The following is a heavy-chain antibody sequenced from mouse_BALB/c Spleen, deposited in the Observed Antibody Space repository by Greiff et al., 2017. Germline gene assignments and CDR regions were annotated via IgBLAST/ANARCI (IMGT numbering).Heavy chain of an antibody. V-gene: IGHV5-9-4*01. CDR1: GFTFSSYA. Sequence: EVQLVESGGGLVKPGGSLKLSCAASGFTFSSYAMSWVRQSPEKRLEWVAEISSGGSYTYYPDTVTGRFTISRDNAKNTLYLEMSSLRSEDTAMYYCAREGISSYAMDYWGQGTSVTVSS. CDR3: AREGISSYAMDY. CDR2: ISSGGSYT. J-gene: IGHJ4*01.